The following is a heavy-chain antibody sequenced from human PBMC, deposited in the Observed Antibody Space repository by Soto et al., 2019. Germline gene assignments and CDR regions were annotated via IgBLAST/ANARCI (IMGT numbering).Heavy chain of an antibody. CDR3: TRSGAGTALLGY. J-gene: IGHJ4*02. CDR1: GFTLSDHY. D-gene: IGHD1-7*01. Sequence: PGGSLRLSCAACGFTLSDHYMDWVRQAPGKGLEWVGRTRNKANSYTTNYAASVKGRFTLSRDDSKNSVYLQMNSLKTEDTAVNYCTRSGAGTALLGYWGQGTQVTVSS. V-gene: IGHV3-72*01. CDR2: TRNKANSYTT.